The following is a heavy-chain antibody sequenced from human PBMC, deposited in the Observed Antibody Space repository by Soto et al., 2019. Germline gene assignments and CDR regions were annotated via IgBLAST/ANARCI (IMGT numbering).Heavy chain of an antibody. D-gene: IGHD3-9*01. Sequence: PSETLSLACAVYGGSFSGYYWSWIRQPPGKGLEWIGEINHSGSTNYNPSLKSRVTISVDTSKNQFSLKLSSVTAADTAVYYCARGIVGMYYDILTGYSWFDPWGQRTLVTVSS. V-gene: IGHV4-34*01. CDR1: GGSFSGYY. CDR3: ARGIVGMYYDILTGYSWFDP. CDR2: INHSGST. J-gene: IGHJ5*02.